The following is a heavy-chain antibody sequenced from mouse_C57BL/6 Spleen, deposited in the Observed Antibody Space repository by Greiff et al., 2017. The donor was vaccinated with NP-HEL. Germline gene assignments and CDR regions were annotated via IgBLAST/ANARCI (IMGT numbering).Heavy chain of an antibody. D-gene: IGHD2-1*01. J-gene: IGHJ2*01. Sequence: QVQLQQPGAELVKPGASVKLSCKASGYTFTSYWMHWVKQRPGQGLEWIGMIHPNSGSTNYNEKFKSKATLTVDKSSSTAYMQLSSLTSEDSAVYYCARDYGNYLYYFDYWGQGTTLTVSS. CDR3: ARDYGNYLYYFDY. CDR2: IHPNSGST. CDR1: GYTFTSYW. V-gene: IGHV1-64*01.